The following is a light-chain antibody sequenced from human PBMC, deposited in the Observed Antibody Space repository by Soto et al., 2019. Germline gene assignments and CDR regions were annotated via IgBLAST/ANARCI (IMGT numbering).Light chain of an antibody. CDR3: QQYNNWPGT. CDR2: GAS. Sequence: EIVMTQSPATLSVSPGERATISCRASQSVSSNLAWYQQKPGQAPRLLIYGASTRATGIPARFSGSGSGTEFTFTFSSLQSEDFAVYYCQQYNNWPGTFGQGTKV. CDR1: QSVSSN. V-gene: IGKV3-15*01. J-gene: IGKJ1*01.